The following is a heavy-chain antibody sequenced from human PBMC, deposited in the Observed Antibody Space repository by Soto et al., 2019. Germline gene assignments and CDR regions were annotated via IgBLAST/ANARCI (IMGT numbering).Heavy chain of an antibody. CDR3: ARDYFRDGYNQRGDY. V-gene: IGHV3-30-3*01. J-gene: IGHJ4*02. D-gene: IGHD5-12*01. CDR2: ISYDGSNK. Sequence: QVQLVESGGGVVQPGRSLRLSCAASGFTFSSYAMHWVRQAPGKGLEWVAVISYDGSNKYYADTVKGRFTISRDNSKNTLYMQMNSLRAEDTAVYYCARDYFRDGYNQRGDYWGQGTLVTVSS. CDR1: GFTFSSYA.